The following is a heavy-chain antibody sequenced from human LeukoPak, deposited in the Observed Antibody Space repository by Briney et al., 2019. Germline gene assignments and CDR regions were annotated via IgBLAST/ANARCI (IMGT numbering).Heavy chain of an antibody. Sequence: GRSLRLSCAASGFTFSSYAMHWVRQAPGKGLEWVAVISYDGSNKYYADSVKGRFTISRDNSKNTLYLQMNSLRAEGTAVYYCARDLVSGYSYGAREAFDIWGQGTMVTVSS. V-gene: IGHV3-30*04. D-gene: IGHD5-18*01. CDR1: GFTFSSYA. CDR2: ISYDGSNK. CDR3: ARDLVSGYSYGAREAFDI. J-gene: IGHJ3*02.